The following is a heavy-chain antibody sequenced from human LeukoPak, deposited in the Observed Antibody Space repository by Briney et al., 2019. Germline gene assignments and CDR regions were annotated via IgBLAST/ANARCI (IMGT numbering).Heavy chain of an antibody. J-gene: IGHJ6*03. V-gene: IGHV3-23*01. Sequence: GGTLRLSCAASGFTFSSYGMSWVRQAPGKGLEWVSAISGSDGRTYYADSVKGRFTISRDNAKNTLYLQMNSLRAEDTAIYYCAKDGLGGFGDYMDVWGKGTTVTISS. D-gene: IGHD3-10*01. CDR3: AKDGLGGFGDYMDV. CDR2: ISGSDGRT. CDR1: GFTFSSYG.